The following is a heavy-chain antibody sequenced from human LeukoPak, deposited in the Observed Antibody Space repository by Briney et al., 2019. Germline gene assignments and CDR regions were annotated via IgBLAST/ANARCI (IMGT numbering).Heavy chain of an antibody. CDR2: IYHSGST. D-gene: IGHD3-22*01. J-gene: IGHJ5*02. Sequence: SETLALTCTVSGGSISSKSYYWGWIRQPPGKGLEWIGRIYHSGSTYYKPSLKSRVIISVATSKNQFSLKLSSVTAADTAVYYCVKRNYDTSGYYSRISGFDPWGQGTLVTVSS. CDR3: VKRNYDTSGYYSRISGFDP. V-gene: IGHV4-39*01. CDR1: GGSISSKSYY.